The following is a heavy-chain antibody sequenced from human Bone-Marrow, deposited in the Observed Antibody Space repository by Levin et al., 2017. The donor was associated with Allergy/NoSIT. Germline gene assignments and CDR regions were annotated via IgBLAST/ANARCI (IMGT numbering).Heavy chain of an antibody. J-gene: IGHJ4*02. D-gene: IGHD6-19*01. CDR1: GFTLSSHW. CDR3: VRIRLAGDTYDY. V-gene: IGHV3-7*01. Sequence: HTGGSLRLSCAGSGFTLSSHWMSWVRQAPGKGLEWVANINQGGSGKYYVDSVKGRFTISRDNGKNSLYLEMNSLRAEDTAVYYCVRIRLAGDTYDYWGQGTLVTVSS. CDR2: INQGGSGK.